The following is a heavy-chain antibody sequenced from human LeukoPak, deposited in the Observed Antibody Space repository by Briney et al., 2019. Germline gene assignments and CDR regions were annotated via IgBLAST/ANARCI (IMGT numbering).Heavy chain of an antibody. CDR1: GGSITSYY. CDR2: IYHNSGTT. V-gene: IGHV4-59*01. CDR3: AQKAPYSPGYSQH. D-gene: IGHD2-15*01. J-gene: IGHJ1*01. Sequence: SETLSLTCTVSGGSITSYYWTWIRQPPGKGLEWIGYIYHNSGTTNYNPSLKSRVSISVDTSKNQFSLKLSSVTAADTVVYYCAQKAPYSPGYSQHWGQGTPVTVSS.